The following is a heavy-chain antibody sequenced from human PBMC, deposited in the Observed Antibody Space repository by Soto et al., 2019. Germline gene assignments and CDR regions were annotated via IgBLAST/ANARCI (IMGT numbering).Heavy chain of an antibody. J-gene: IGHJ4*02. CDR1: GGSIGRYY. D-gene: IGHD6-6*01. V-gene: IGHV4-59*08. Sequence: QVQLQESGPGLVKPSETLSLTCSVSGGSIGRYYWSWIRQSPGKGLEWIGFIYDSENTNYNPSLKSRVTISGDTSKNQLSLTLSSVTAADTAIYYCARHEKGSSFDHCGQGALVTVSS. CDR2: IYDSENT. CDR3: ARHEKGSSFDH.